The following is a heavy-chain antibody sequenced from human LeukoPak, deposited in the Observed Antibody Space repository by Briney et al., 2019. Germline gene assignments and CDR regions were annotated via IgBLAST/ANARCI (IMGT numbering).Heavy chain of an antibody. J-gene: IGHJ4*02. CDR2: IYYSGST. Sequence: SETLSLTCTVSGGSISSYYWSWIRQPPGKGLEWIGYIYYSGSTNYNPSLKSRVTISVDTSKNQFSLKLSSVTAADTAVYYCAMKARGYSGYDEGLFDYWGQGTLVTVSS. CDR1: GGSISSYY. D-gene: IGHD5-12*01. V-gene: IGHV4-59*01. CDR3: AMKARGYSGYDEGLFDY.